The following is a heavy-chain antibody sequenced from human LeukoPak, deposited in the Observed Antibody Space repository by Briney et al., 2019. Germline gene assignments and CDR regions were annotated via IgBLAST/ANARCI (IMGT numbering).Heavy chain of an antibody. V-gene: IGHV3-7*01. J-gene: IGHJ4*02. Sequence: GGSLRLSCAASGFTLRTSWMSWVRQAPGKGLGWVANIKQDGSEKNYVDSVKGRFTISRDNAKNSLYLQMNSLRAEDTAVYYCAKDGGGPLDWGQGTLVTVSS. CDR2: IKQDGSEK. D-gene: IGHD3-10*01. CDR1: GFTLRTSW. CDR3: AKDGGGPLD.